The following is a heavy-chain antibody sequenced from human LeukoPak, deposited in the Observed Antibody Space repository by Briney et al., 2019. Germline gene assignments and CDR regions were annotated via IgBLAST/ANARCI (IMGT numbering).Heavy chain of an antibody. D-gene: IGHD3-9*01. CDR3: ARGLGYDILTGYSYNWFDP. V-gene: IGHV4-34*01. Sequence: KPSETLSLTCAVYGGSFSGYYWSWIRQPPGKGLEWIGEINHSGSTNYNPSLKSRVTISVDTSKNQFSLKLSSVTAADTAVYYCARGLGYDILTGYSYNWFDPWGQGTLVTVSS. CDR1: GGSFSGYY. CDR2: INHSGST. J-gene: IGHJ5*02.